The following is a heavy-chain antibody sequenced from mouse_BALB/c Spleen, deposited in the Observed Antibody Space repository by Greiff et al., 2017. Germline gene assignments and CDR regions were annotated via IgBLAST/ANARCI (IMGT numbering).Heavy chain of an antibody. Sequence: EVQLVESGGGLVKPGGSLKLSCAASGFTFSSYAMSWVRQTPEKRLEWVATISSGGSYTYYPDSVKGRFTISRDNAKNTLYLQMSSLRSEDTAMYYCARHYYRYDVGAMDYWGQGTSVTVSS. V-gene: IGHV5-9-3*01. CDR2: ISSGGSYT. CDR1: GFTFSSYA. J-gene: IGHJ4*01. D-gene: IGHD2-14*01. CDR3: ARHYYRYDVGAMDY.